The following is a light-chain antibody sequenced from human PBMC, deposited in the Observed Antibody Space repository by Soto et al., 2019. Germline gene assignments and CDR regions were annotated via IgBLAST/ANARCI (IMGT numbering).Light chain of an antibody. CDR1: QSVTSYY. CDR2: AAS. J-gene: IGKJ1*01. V-gene: IGKV3-20*01. CDR3: QQYSSSPQT. Sequence: EIVLTQSPGTLSLSPGERATLSCRASQSVTSYYLAWYQQKPGQAPRLLIYAASTRATGIPDRFSGSGSGTDYTLTISRLEPEDFAVYYCQQYSSSPQTFGQGTKVDIK.